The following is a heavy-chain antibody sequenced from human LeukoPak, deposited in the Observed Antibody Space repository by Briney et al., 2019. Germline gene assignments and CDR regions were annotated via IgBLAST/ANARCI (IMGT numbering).Heavy chain of an antibody. V-gene: IGHV3-23*01. CDR2: ISDSGDST. J-gene: IGHJ4*02. CDR1: GFTFSSYA. D-gene: IGHD4-17*01. Sequence: GGSLRLSCEASGFTFSSYAMSWVRQAPGKGLEWVSVISDSGDSTYYADSVKGRFTISRDNSKNTLYLQMNSLRAEDTAVYYCAKDRHAYGGNSDYWGQGTLVTVSS. CDR3: AKDRHAYGGNSDY.